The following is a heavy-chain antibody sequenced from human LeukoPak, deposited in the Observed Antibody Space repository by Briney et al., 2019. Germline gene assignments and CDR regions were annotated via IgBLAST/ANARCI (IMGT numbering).Heavy chain of an antibody. CDR3: ARDQEYSGSYYRYFDF. CDR2: IYSRGLTRGST. V-gene: IGHV4-59*01. D-gene: IGHD1-26*01. J-gene: IGHJ4*02. Sequence: ASETLSLTCTVSGGSLSSYYWSWIRQPPGKGLEWIGYIYSRGLTRGSTNYNPSLKSRVTISVDTSKNQFSLKLSSVTAADTAVYYCARDQEYSGSYYRYFDFWGQGALVTVSS. CDR1: GGSLSSYY.